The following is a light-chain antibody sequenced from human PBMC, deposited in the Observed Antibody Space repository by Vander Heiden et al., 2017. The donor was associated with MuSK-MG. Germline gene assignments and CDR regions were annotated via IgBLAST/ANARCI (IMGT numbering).Light chain of an antibody. J-gene: IGKJ1*01. CDR2: GAS. Sequence: EIVLTQSPGSLSLSPGERVTLSCRASRSVGSNYVAWYQQKPGQAPRLLIYGASSRATGIPDRLSGSGSGTDFILTISRLEPEDSAVFYCQQYGTSRWTFGLGTKV. CDR3: QQYGTSRWT. CDR1: RSVGSNY. V-gene: IGKV3-20*01.